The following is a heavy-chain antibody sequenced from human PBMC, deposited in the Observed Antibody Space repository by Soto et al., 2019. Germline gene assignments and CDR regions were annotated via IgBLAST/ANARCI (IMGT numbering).Heavy chain of an antibody. Sequence: QGQLVQSGAEVKNPGPSVNVSCMSSGYTFTVYDMHWVRQAPGQGFDWMGWINPKSGGTMYPQKLQGRVTMTRDTSISTAYMALTRLGSDDTAVYYCERDLAKGGGSAGFDYWGQGTLVTVSS. D-gene: IGHD1-26*01. CDR3: ERDLAKGGGSAGFDY. J-gene: IGHJ4*02. CDR2: INPKSGGT. V-gene: IGHV1-2*02. CDR1: GYTFTVYD.